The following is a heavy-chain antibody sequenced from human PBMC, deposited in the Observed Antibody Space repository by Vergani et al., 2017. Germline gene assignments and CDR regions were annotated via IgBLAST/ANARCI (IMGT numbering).Heavy chain of an antibody. J-gene: IGHJ3*02. CDR3: ARHVDRMDAFDI. V-gene: IGHV4-39*01. CDR1: GGSISSSSYY. Sequence: QLQLQESGPGLVKPSETLSLTCTVAGGSISSSSYYWGWIRQPPGKGLEWIGSIYYSGSTYYNPSLKRRVTISVDTSKNQFSLKLSSVTAADTAVYYCARHVDRMDAFDIWGQGTMVTVSS. D-gene: IGHD5-12*01. CDR2: IYYSGST.